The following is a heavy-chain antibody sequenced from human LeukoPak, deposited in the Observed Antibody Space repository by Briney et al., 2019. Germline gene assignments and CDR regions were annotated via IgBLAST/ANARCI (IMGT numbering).Heavy chain of an antibody. Sequence: PGGSLRLSRAASGVIFTSYNIAWVRQAPGKGLGWVSTISGAGGTTYYADSVKGRFTISRDNSKDTVHLHMNSLRPQATAVYYCAKDRQAYSPDTFDIWGQGTMVTVSS. D-gene: IGHD2-21*01. CDR2: ISGAGGTT. V-gene: IGHV3-23*01. J-gene: IGHJ3*02. CDR3: AKDRQAYSPDTFDI. CDR1: GVIFTSYN.